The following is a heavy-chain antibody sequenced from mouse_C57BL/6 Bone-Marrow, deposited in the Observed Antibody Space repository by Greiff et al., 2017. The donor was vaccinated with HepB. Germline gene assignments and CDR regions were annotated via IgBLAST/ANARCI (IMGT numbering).Heavy chain of an antibody. D-gene: IGHD1-1*01. CDR1: GYTFTSYW. CDR2: IHPNSGST. CDR3: ASGGGSRSGAMDY. J-gene: IGHJ4*01. Sequence: QVQLQQSGAELVKPGASVKLSCKASGYTFTSYWMHWVKQRPGQGLEWIGMIHPNSGSTNYNEKFKSKATLTVDKSSSTAYMQLSSLTSEDSAVYYCASGGGSRSGAMDYWGQGTSVTVSS. V-gene: IGHV1-64*01.